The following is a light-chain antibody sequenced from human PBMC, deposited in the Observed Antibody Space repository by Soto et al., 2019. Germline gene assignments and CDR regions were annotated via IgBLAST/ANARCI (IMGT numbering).Light chain of an antibody. V-gene: IGKV2-28*01. CDR2: LGS. CDR3: MQALQTPLT. CDR1: ESLLHSNGYNN. J-gene: IGKJ4*01. Sequence: DIVMTQSPLSLPVIPGEPASISCRSSESLLHSNGYNNLDWYLQKPGQSPQLLIYLGSNRASGVPDRFSGSGSGTDFILKISRVEAEDVGVYYCMQALQTPLTFGGGTKVETK.